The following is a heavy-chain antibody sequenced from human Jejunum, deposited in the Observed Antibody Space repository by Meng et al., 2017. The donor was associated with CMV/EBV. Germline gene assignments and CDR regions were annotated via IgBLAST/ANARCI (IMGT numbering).Heavy chain of an antibody. D-gene: IGHD3-16*02. Sequence: QVQLQQWGAGLLKPSETLSLTCGVYGRSFSGYYWSWIRQPPGKGLEWIAEINHSGSTNYNPSLKSRITISVDTSENQFSLKLSSVTAADTAVYYCARHQNGGTYPLDYWGQGTLVTVSS. CDR3: ARHQNGGTYPLDY. CDR1: GRSFSGYY. V-gene: IGHV4-34*01. CDR2: INHSGST. J-gene: IGHJ4*02.